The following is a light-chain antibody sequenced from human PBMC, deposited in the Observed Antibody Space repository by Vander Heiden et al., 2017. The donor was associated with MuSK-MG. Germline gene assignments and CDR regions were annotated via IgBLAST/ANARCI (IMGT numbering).Light chain of an antibody. Sequence: SYELTQPPSVSVSPGQTARITCSGDALPKQYAYWYQQKPGQAPVLVIYKDSERPSGIPERFSGSRSGTTATLTTSGVQAEDEADYYGQSADNSGTYQWVCGGGTKL. V-gene: IGLV3-25*03. J-gene: IGLJ2*01. CDR3: QSADNSGTYQWV. CDR2: KDS. CDR1: ALPKQY.